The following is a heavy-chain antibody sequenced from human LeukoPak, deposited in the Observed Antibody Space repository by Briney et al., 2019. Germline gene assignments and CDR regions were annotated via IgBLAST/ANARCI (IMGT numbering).Heavy chain of an antibody. J-gene: IGHJ4*02. Sequence: MASETPSLTCAVSGGSISSGGYSWSWIRQSPGKGLEWIGCIYHSGSTCYNPSLKSRVTISVDRSKNQFSLKLSSVTAADTAVYYCARNLYYYDSSGYYHYFDYWGQGTLVTVSS. CDR2: IYHSGST. CDR1: GGSISSGGYS. CDR3: ARNLYYYDSSGYYHYFDY. D-gene: IGHD3-22*01. V-gene: IGHV4-30-2*06.